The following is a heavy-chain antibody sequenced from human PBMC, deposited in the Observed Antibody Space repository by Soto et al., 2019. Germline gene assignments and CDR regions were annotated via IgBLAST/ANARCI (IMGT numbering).Heavy chain of an antibody. D-gene: IGHD3-10*01. J-gene: IGHJ6*03. V-gene: IGHV4-34*01. CDR2: INHSGST. CDR1: GGSFSGYY. CDR3: ARETYYGSGSYYSIHYYMDV. Sequence: PSETLSLTCAVYGGSFSGYYWSWIRQPPGKGLEWIGDINHSGSTNYNPSLKSRVTISVDTSKNQFSLKLSSVTAADTAVYYCARETYYGSGSYYSIHYYMDVWGKGTTVTVSS.